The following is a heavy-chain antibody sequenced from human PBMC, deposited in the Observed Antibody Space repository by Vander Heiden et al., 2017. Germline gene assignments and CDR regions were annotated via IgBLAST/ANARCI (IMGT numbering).Heavy chain of an antibody. J-gene: IGHJ4*01. CDR1: GFTFSDFA. V-gene: IGHV3-23*01. CDR3: AKDAFGQPKYYFDY. CDR2: LSASGESI. Sequence: EVQVLESGGGLVQAGGSLRLSCVASGFTFSDFAMGCVRQAPGKGLEWVSGLSASGESIYYADSVRGRFTISRDNSKNTISLQMNSLRSEDTAVYYCAKDAFGQPKYYFDYWGLGTLVTVSS. D-gene: IGHD3-16*01.